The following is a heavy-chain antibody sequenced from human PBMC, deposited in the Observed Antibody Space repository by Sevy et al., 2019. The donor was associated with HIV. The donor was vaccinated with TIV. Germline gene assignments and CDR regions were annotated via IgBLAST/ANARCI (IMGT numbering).Heavy chain of an antibody. V-gene: IGHV1-58*01. CDR2: IVVGSGNT. CDR1: GFTFTSSA. D-gene: IGHD2-21*01. Sequence: ASVKVSCKASGFTFTSSAVQWVRQARGQRLEWIGWIVVGSGNTNYAQTFQERVTITRDMSTSTAYMELSSLRSEDTAVYYCAADLFGDLGGYYYYYYIDVWGKGTTVTVSS. J-gene: IGHJ6*03. CDR3: AADLFGDLGGYYYYYYIDV.